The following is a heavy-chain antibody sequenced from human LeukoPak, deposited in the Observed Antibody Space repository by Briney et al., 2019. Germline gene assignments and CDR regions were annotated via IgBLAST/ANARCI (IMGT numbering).Heavy chain of an antibody. CDR1: GGSIQSSTYY. V-gene: IGHV4-39*01. J-gene: IGHJ4*02. D-gene: IGHD1-26*01. Sequence: SETLSLTCTVSGGSIQSSTYYWGWIRQPPGKGLEWIGGIHYSGNAYYNPSLKSRVTIFADTSKNQFSLRLTSVTAADTAIYFCARLLGAPRYWGQGTLVTVSS. CDR3: ARLLGAPRY. CDR2: IHYSGNA.